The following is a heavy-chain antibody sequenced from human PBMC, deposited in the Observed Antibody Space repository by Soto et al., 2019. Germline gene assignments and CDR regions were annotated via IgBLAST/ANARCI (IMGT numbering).Heavy chain of an antibody. CDR1: GGTFSSYA. J-gene: IGHJ6*02. Sequence: QVQLVQSGAEVKKPGSSVKVSCKASGGTFSSYAISWVRQAPGQGVEWMGGLIPIFGTANYAQKFQGRVTITADETTSTAYMELSSLRSEDTAVYYCAGGEGVYAVTPKNGMDVWGQGTTVTVSS. V-gene: IGHV1-69*01. D-gene: IGHD3-16*01. CDR3: AGGEGVYAVTPKNGMDV. CDR2: LIPIFGTA.